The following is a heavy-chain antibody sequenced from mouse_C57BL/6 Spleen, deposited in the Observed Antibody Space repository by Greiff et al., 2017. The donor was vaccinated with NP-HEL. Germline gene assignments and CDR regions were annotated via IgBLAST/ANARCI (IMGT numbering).Heavy chain of an antibody. CDR2: IYPGDGDT. CDR3: ARTLAAQRYYFDY. CDR1: GYSFSSSW. V-gene: IGHV1-82*01. J-gene: IGHJ2*01. D-gene: IGHD3-2*02. Sequence: QVQLQQSGPELVKPGASVKISCKASGYSFSSSWMNWVKQRPGKGLEWIGRIYPGDGDTNYNGKFKGKATLTADKSSSNAYMQLSSLTSEDSAVYFCARTLAAQRYYFDYWGQGTTLTVSS.